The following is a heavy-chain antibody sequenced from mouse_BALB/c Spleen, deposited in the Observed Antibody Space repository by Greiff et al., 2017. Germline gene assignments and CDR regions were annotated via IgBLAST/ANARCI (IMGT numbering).Heavy chain of an antibody. Sequence: QVQLQQSGPELVKPGASVKMSCKASGYTFTDYVISWVKQRTGQGLEWIGEIYPGSGSTYYNEKFKGKATLTADKSSNTAYMQLSSLTSEDSAVYFCAIYYGYDKNAMDYWGQGTSVTVSS. D-gene: IGHD2-2*01. J-gene: IGHJ4*01. CDR2: IYPGSGST. CDR1: GYTFTDYV. V-gene: IGHV1-81*01. CDR3: AIYYGYDKNAMDY.